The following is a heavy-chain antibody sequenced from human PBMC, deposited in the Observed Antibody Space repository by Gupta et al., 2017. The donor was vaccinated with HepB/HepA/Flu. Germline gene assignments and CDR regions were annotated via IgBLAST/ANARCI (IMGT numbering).Heavy chain of an antibody. J-gene: IGHJ5*02. D-gene: IGHD6-13*01. CDR2: INHSGST. CDR1: GGSFSGYY. CDR3: ARGQGIAAAGTSGNWFDP. V-gene: IGHV4-34*01. Sequence: QVQLQQWGAGLLKPSETLSLTCAVYGGSFSGYYWSWIRQPPGKGLEWIGEINHSGSTNYNPSLKSRVTISVDTSKNQFSLKLSSVTAADTAVYYCARGQGIAAAGTSGNWFDPWGQGTLVTVSS.